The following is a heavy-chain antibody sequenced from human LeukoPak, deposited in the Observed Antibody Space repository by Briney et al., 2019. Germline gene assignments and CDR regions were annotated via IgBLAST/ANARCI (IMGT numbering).Heavy chain of an antibody. Sequence: GGALQISCKGSGSSFTSYWIGWVRQMPGKGLEWRGIIYPGDSDTRYSPPFQGQVTISADKSISTAYLQWSSLKASDTAMYYCARLWITGTPPDYWGQGTLVTVSS. CDR1: GSSFTSYW. V-gene: IGHV5-51*01. CDR2: IYPGDSDT. CDR3: ARLWITGTPPDY. D-gene: IGHD1-7*01. J-gene: IGHJ4*02.